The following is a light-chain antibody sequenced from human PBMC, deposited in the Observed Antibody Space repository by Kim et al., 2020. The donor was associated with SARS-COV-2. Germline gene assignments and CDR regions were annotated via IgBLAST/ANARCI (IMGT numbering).Light chain of an antibody. J-gene: IGLJ2*01. Sequence: PGGTVALTCDSSTGAVASGHFPYWFQQKPGQAPRTLINDTGNRHSWTPARFSGSLLGGKAALTLSAAQAEDEADYYCLLSYSDSRVFGGGTQLTVL. V-gene: IGLV7-46*01. CDR2: DTG. CDR1: TGAVASGHF. CDR3: LLSYSDSRV.